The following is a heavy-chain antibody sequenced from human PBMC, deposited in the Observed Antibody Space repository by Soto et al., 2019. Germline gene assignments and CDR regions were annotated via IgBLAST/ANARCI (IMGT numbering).Heavy chain of an antibody. V-gene: IGHV1-58*02. Sequence: QMQLVQSGPEVKKPGTSVKVSCKASGFTFTSSAMQWVRQARGQRLEWIGWIVVGSGNTNYAQKFQERVTITRDMSTSTAYMELSSLRSEDTAVYYCAAEGPTYGGNSYPCMDVWGQGTTVTVSS. CDR3: AAEGPTYGGNSYPCMDV. CDR1: GFTFTSSA. CDR2: IVVGSGNT. D-gene: IGHD2-21*01. J-gene: IGHJ6*02.